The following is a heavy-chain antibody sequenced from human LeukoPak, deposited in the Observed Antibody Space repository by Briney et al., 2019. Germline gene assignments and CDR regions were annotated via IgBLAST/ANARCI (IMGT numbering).Heavy chain of an antibody. CDR2: MNPNSGGT. CDR3: ARDLDIAAAGTCWFDP. V-gene: IGHV1-2*02. Sequence: GASVKVSCKASGYTFTSYDINWVRQATGQGLEWMGWMNPNSGGTNYAQKFQGRVSMTRDTSISTAYMELSRLRSDDTAVYDCARDLDIAAAGTCWFDPWGQGTLVTVSS. D-gene: IGHD6-13*01. CDR1: GYTFTSYD. J-gene: IGHJ5*02.